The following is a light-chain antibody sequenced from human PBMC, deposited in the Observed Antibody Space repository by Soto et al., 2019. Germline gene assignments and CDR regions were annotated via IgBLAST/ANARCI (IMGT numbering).Light chain of an antibody. CDR3: LQDRSHFWT. Sequence: EIVMTQSPATLSVSPGERATLSCRASQSVSSNLAWYQQKPGQAPRLLIYRASTRATGIPARFSGSGSGTEFTLTISSLQSEDFALYYCLQDRSHFWTFGQGTKVDIK. V-gene: IGKV3-15*01. CDR2: RAS. CDR1: QSVSSN. J-gene: IGKJ1*01.